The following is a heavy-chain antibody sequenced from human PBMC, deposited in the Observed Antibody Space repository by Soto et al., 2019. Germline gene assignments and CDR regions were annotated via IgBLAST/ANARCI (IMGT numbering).Heavy chain of an antibody. D-gene: IGHD3-3*01. CDR2: ISGSGGST. CDR1: GFTFSSYA. CDR3: AKSGSTYYDFWSGQYYFDY. Sequence: PGGSLRLSCAASGFTFSSYAMSWVRQAPGKGLEWVSAISGSGGSTYYADSVKGRFTISRDNSKNTLYQQMNSLRAEDTAVYYCAKSGSTYYDFWSGQYYFDYWGQGTLVTVSS. J-gene: IGHJ4*02. V-gene: IGHV3-23*01.